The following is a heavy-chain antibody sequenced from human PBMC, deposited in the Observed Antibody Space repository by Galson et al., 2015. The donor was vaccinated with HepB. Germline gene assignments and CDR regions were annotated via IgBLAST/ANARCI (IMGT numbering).Heavy chain of an antibody. J-gene: IGHJ5*02. V-gene: IGHV1-18*04. CDR3: ARGGDFWSAYYRRRGWFDP. D-gene: IGHD3-3*01. CDR1: GYTFTSHG. Sequence: SVKVSCKASGYTFTSHGISWVRQAPGQGLEWMGWINTYNGNTHYAQNLQGRVTMTTDTSTSTAFMELRGLRSDDTAVYYCARGGDFWSAYYRRRGWFDPWGQGTLVSVSS. CDR2: INTYNGNT.